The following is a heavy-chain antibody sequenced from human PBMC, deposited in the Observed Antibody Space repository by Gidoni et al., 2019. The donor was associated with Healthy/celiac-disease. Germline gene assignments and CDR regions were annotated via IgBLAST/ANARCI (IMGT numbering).Heavy chain of an antibody. CDR2: IYSSGST. CDR3: ARAPRARPRTRYFDY. CDR1: GGSISSSSYY. D-gene: IGHD6-6*01. Sequence: QLQLQESGPGLVKPSETLSLTCTVSGGSISSSSYYWGWIRQPPGKGLEWIGSIYSSGSTYYNPSLKSRVTISVDTSKNQFSRKLSSVTAADTAVYYCARAPRARPRTRYFDYWGQGTLVTVSS. J-gene: IGHJ4*02. V-gene: IGHV4-39*01.